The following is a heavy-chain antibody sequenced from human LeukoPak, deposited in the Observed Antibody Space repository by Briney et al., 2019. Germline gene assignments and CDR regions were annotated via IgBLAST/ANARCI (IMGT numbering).Heavy chain of an antibody. V-gene: IGHV3-21*01. CDR1: GFTFSSYS. Sequence: KPGGSLRLSCAASGFTFSSYSMKWVRQAPGKGLEWVSSISSSSSYKYYADSVKGRFTISRDNAKNSLYLQMNSLRAEDTAVYYCAREYCSSTSCYFWDYYYYGMDVWGQGTTVTVSS. CDR2: ISSSSSYK. D-gene: IGHD2-2*01. J-gene: IGHJ6*02. CDR3: AREYCSSTSCYFWDYYYYGMDV.